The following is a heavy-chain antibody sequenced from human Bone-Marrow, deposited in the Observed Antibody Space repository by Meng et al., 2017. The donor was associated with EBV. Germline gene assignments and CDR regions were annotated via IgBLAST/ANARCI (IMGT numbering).Heavy chain of an antibody. CDR3: ARDRTLKNIVGATRGLDY. Sequence: QVQVVQSGAEVKKPGALVTVSCKASGYTFTSYGISWVRQAPGQGLEWMGWISAYNGNTNYAQKLQGRVTMTTDTSTSTAYMELRSLRSDDTAVYYCARDRTLKNIVGATRGLDYWGQGTLVTVFS. CDR2: ISAYNGNT. CDR1: GYTFTSYG. J-gene: IGHJ4*02. D-gene: IGHD1-26*01. V-gene: IGHV1-18*01.